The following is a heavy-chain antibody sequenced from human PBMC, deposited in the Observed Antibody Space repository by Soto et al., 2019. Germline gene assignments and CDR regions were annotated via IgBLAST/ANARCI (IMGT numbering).Heavy chain of an antibody. CDR1: GFTFSSYG. CDR2: ISYDGSNK. D-gene: IGHD5-18*01. V-gene: IGHV3-30*18. CDR3: AKGSTAMTYFDS. Sequence: QVQLVESGGGVLQPGRSLRLSCAASGFTFSSYGMHWVRQAPGKGLEWVAVISYDGSNKYYADSVKGRFTISRDNSKNTLYLQLNSLRAEDTAVYYCAKGSTAMTYFDSWGQGTLVTVSS. J-gene: IGHJ4*02.